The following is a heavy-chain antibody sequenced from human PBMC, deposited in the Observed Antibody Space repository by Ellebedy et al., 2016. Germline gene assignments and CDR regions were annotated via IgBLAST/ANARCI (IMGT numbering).Heavy chain of an antibody. CDR2: IYYSGST. J-gene: IGHJ5*02. CDR1: GGSISSSSYY. Sequence: SETLSLTCTVSGGSISSSSYYWGWIRQPPGKGLEWIGSIYYSGSTYYNPSLKSRVTISVDTSKNQFSLKLSSVTAADTAVYYCARDNGPLVTMFGARYPDWFDPWGQGTLVTVSS. CDR3: ARDNGPLVTMFGARYPDWFDP. V-gene: IGHV4-39*07. D-gene: IGHD3-3*01.